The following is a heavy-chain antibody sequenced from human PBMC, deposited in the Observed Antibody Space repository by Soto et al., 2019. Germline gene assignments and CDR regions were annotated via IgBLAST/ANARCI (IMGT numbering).Heavy chain of an antibody. J-gene: IGHJ6*02. CDR2: VYYSGST. CDR3: ASDYSGYSADPEYYGVEV. D-gene: IGHD3-22*01. Sequence: PSETLSLTCTVSGSSISSYYWGWIRQPPGKGLEWIGNVYYSGSTNYNPSLKSRVTISVDTSKNQFSLSLKSVTAADTAVYYCASDYSGYSADPEYYGVEVWGQGTTVTVSS. CDR1: GSSISSYY. V-gene: IGHV4-59*12.